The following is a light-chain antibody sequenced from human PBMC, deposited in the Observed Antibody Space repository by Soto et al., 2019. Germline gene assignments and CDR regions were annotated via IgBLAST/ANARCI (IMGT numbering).Light chain of an antibody. J-gene: IGKJ5*01. V-gene: IGKV3-11*01. Sequence: EIVLTQSPATLSLSPGERATVSCGASQSVSRFLAWYQQKPGQAPRLLIYDASNRATGIPARFSGSGSGTDFTLTISSLEPEDFAVYYCQHRYTWPITFCQGTRLQIK. CDR1: QSVSRF. CDR2: DAS. CDR3: QHRYTWPIT.